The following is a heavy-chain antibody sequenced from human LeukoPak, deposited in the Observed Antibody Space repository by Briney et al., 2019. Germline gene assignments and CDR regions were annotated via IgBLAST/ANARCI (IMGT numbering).Heavy chain of an antibody. Sequence: ASVKVSCKVSGYTLTELAMHWVRQAPGKGLEWMGGFDPEDGETIYAQKVQGRVTMTEDTSTDTAYMELSSLRSEDTAVYYCATADYYGSGSYDYWGQGTLVTVSS. CDR2: FDPEDGET. V-gene: IGHV1-24*01. CDR3: ATADYYGSGSYDY. J-gene: IGHJ4*02. CDR1: GYTLTELA. D-gene: IGHD3-10*01.